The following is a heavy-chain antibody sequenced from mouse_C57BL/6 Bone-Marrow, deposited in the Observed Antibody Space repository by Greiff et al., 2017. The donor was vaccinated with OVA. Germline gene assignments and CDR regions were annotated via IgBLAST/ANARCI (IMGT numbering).Heavy chain of an antibody. CDR1: GFTFSSYG. D-gene: IGHD1-1*01. CDR3: ARHYGSSSFAY. Sequence: EVQGVESGGDLVKPGGSLKLSCAASGFTFSSYGMSWVRQTPDKRLVWVATISSGGSYTYYPDSVKGRFTISRDNAKNTLYLQMSSLKSEDTAMYYCARHYGSSSFAYWGQGTLVTVSA. V-gene: IGHV5-6*01. CDR2: ISSGGSYT. J-gene: IGHJ3*01.